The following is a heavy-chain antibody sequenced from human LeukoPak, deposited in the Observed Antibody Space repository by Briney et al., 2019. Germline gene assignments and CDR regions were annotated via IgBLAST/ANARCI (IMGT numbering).Heavy chain of an antibody. J-gene: IGHJ4*02. CDR2: INFNGRNT. V-gene: IGHV3-23*01. CDR3: AKKGYDSASGSYVPIDY. CDR1: GFTFSSYW. D-gene: IGHD3-10*01. Sequence: GGSLRLSCAASGFTFSSYWMSWVRQAPGMGLDWVSSINFNGRNTYYADSVKGRFTVSRDDSKNTLYLQMNSLRAEDTAIYYCAKKGYDSASGSYVPIDYWGQGTLVTVSS.